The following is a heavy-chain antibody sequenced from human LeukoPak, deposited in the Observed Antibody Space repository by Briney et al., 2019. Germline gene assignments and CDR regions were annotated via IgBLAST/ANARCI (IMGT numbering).Heavy chain of an antibody. CDR2: IYADGNT. J-gene: IGHJ4*02. Sequence: GGSLRLSCAASGFLVNTNYMTWVRQAPGRGLEWVPFIYADGNTYYADSVKGRFTIPRYISKNAVYLQMNSLRAEDTAVYYCARDSYGDANFDSWGQGTLVTVSS. CDR1: GFLVNTNY. CDR3: ARDSYGDANFDS. D-gene: IGHD4-17*01. V-gene: IGHV3-53*01.